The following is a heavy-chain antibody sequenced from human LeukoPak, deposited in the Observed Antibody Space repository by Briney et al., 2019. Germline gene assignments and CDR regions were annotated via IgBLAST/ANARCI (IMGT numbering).Heavy chain of an antibody. Sequence: GGSLRLSCAASGFTFSSYSTSWVRQAPGKGLEWVSGISGNGDTAYYADSVRGRFNVSRKNSKNTVYLQMNSLRADDTAVYYCARLLLSVPMGRAFDIWGQGTMVTVSS. CDR3: ARLLLSVPMGRAFDI. CDR1: GFTFSSYS. J-gene: IGHJ3*02. D-gene: IGHD2-21*02. V-gene: IGHV3-23*01. CDR2: ISGNGDTA.